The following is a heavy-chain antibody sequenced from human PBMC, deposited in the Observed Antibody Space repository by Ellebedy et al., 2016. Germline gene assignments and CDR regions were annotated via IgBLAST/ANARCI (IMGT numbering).Heavy chain of an antibody. D-gene: IGHD3-22*01. CDR2: VSGSSTYI. Sequence: GESLKISXAASGFTLSGYTMNWVRQAPGKGLEWVSSVSGSSTYIFYADSLKGRFTIFRDNAKNSLYLQMNSLRAEDTAVYYCARDGYFDNCMDVWGLGTTVTVSS. CDR3: ARDGYFDNCMDV. J-gene: IGHJ6*02. CDR1: GFTLSGYT. V-gene: IGHV3-21*01.